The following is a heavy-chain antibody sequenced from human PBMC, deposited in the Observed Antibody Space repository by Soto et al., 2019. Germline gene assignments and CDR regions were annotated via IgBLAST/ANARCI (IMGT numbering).Heavy chain of an antibody. CDR2: IYYSGST. Sequence: PSETLSLTCTVSGGSISSYYWSWIRQPPGKGLEWIGYIYYSGSTTYNPSLKSRVTISVDTSKNQLSLNPSSVTAADTAVYYCARHEVTMAYYFDYWGQGTLVTVSS. J-gene: IGHJ4*02. V-gene: IGHV4-59*08. CDR3: ARHEVTMAYYFDY. D-gene: IGHD3-10*01. CDR1: GGSISSYY.